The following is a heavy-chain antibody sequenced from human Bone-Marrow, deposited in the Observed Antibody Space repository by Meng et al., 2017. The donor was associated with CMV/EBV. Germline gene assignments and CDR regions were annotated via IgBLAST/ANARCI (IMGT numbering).Heavy chain of an antibody. D-gene: IGHD3-10*01. Sequence: GESLKISCAASGFTFSSYAMHWVRQAPGKGLEWVAFIRYDGSNKYYADSVKGRFTISRDNSKNTLYLQMNSLRAEDTAVYYCAKDGPRGGAFDYWGQGPRVTGSS. CDR1: GFTFSSYA. CDR3: AKDGPRGGAFDY. J-gene: IGHJ4*02. CDR2: IRYDGSNK. V-gene: IGHV3-30*02.